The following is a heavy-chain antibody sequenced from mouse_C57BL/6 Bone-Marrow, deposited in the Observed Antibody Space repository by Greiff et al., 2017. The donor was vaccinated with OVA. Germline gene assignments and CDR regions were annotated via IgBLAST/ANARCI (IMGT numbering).Heavy chain of an antibody. J-gene: IGHJ2*01. Sequence: DVQLVESGGGLVKPGGSLKLSCAASGFTFSDYGMHWVRQAPEKGLEWVAYISSGSSTIYYADTVKGRFTISRDNAKNTLFLQMTSLRSEDTAMYYCARSPKDSTVVATDYWGQGTTLTVSS. D-gene: IGHD1-1*01. CDR3: ARSPKDSTVVATDY. CDR2: ISSGSSTI. V-gene: IGHV5-17*01. CDR1: GFTFSDYG.